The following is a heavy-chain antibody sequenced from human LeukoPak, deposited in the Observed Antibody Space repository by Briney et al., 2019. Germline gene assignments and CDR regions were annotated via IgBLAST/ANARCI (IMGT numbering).Heavy chain of an antibody. D-gene: IGHD2-15*01. Sequence: ASVKVSCKASGGTFSSYAISWVRQAPGQGLEWMGRIIPILGIANYAQKFQGRVTITADKSTSTAYMELSSPRSEDTAVYYCARYSDGGSSDYFDYWGQGTLVTVSS. V-gene: IGHV1-69*04. CDR1: GGTFSSYA. CDR2: IIPILGIA. J-gene: IGHJ4*02. CDR3: ARYSDGGSSDYFDY.